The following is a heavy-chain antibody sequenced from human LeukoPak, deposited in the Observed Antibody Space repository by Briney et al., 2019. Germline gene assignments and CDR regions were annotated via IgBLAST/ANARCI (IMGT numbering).Heavy chain of an antibody. CDR1: GFTFSGYG. CDR3: ARDLGRGNTPFDY. Sequence: PGGSLRLSCAASGFTFSGYGMHWFRQAPLKGLEWVAVIWDDGSKKYYADSVKGRFTISRDNSKNTVYLQMNSLRAEDTALYYCARDLGRGNTPFDYWGQGALVTVSS. V-gene: IGHV3-33*01. CDR2: IWDDGSKK. D-gene: IGHD3-16*01. J-gene: IGHJ4*02.